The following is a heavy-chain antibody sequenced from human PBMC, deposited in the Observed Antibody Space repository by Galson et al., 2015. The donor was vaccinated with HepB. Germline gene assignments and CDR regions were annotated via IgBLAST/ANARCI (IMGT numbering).Heavy chain of an antibody. CDR3: ARDLTRITIFGVVSGDWFDP. J-gene: IGHJ5*02. V-gene: IGHV3-7*03. D-gene: IGHD3-3*01. Sequence: SLRLSCAASGFTFSSYWMSWVRQAPGKGLEWVANIKQDGSEKYYVDSVKGRFTISRDSAKNSLYLQMNSLRAEDTAVYYCARDLTRITIFGVVSGDWFDPWGQGTLVTVSS. CDR1: GFTFSSYW. CDR2: IKQDGSEK.